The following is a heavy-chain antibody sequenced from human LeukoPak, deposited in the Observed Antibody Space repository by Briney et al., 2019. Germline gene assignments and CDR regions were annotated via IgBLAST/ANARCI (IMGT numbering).Heavy chain of an antibody. CDR3: AKELSSGWGYKDFDY. V-gene: IGHV3-30*02. CDR1: GFTFSSYG. CDR2: IRYDGSNK. J-gene: IGHJ4*02. D-gene: IGHD6-19*01. Sequence: GGSLRLSCAASGFTFSSYGMHWVRQAPGKGLEWVAFIRYDGSNKYYAASVKGRFTISRDNSKNTLYLQMNSLRAEDTAVYYCAKELSSGWGYKDFDYWGQGTLVTVSS.